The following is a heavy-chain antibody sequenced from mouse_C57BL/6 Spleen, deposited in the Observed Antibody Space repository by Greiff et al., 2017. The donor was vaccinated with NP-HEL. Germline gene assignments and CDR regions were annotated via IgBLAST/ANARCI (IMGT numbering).Heavy chain of an antibody. Sequence: QVQLQQPGAELVKPGASVKLSCKASGYTFTSYWMQWVKQRPGQGLEWIGEIDPSDSYTNYNQKFKGKATLTVDTSSSTAYMQLSSLTSEDSAVYYCARYLLLRYSDYWGQGTTLTVSS. CDR1: GYTFTSYW. D-gene: IGHD1-1*01. CDR2: IDPSDSYT. V-gene: IGHV1-50*01. J-gene: IGHJ2*01. CDR3: ARYLLLRYSDY.